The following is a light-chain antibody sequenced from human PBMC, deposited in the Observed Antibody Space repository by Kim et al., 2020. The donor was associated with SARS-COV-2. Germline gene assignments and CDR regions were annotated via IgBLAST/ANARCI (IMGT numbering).Light chain of an antibody. CDR2: DAS. CDR1: QSISSW. J-gene: IGKJ3*01. V-gene: IGKV1-33*01. Sequence: ASGGDKVTITCRASQSISSWFAWYQQKPGKAPKVLIYDASNLETGVPSRFSGSGSGTDFTFTISSLQPEDIATYYCQQYDNLPLTFGPGTKVDIK. CDR3: QQYDNLPLT.